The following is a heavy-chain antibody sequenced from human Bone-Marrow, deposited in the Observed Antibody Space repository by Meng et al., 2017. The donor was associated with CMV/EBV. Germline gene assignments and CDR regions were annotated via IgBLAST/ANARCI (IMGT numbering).Heavy chain of an antibody. CDR1: GFTFMSAYY. D-gene: IGHD6-13*01. Sequence: ASVKVSCKASGFTFMSAYYMHWVRQAPGQGLEWMGWINANTGGTNYAQKFQGRVTTTRDTSLSTAYMELSSLRFDDAAVYYCARSMAASIPSDCWGQGTVVTVSS. CDR2: INANTGGT. J-gene: IGHJ4*02. V-gene: IGHV1-2*02. CDR3: ARSMAASIPSDC.